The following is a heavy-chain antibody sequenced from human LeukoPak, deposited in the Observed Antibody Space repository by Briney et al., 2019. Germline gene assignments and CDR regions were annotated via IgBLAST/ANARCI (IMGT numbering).Heavy chain of an antibody. CDR2: VKSKNAGGTT. D-gene: IGHD3-10*01. CDR1: GFTFNTAW. V-gene: IGHV3-15*01. Sequence: NPGGSLRLSCAASGFTFNTAWMSWVRQAPGKGLEWVGHVKSKNAGGTTDYAAPVKGRFTISRDDSKTTLYLQMNSRKTEDTAVYYCTTEYYGSDYYWGQGTLVTVSS. J-gene: IGHJ4*02. CDR3: TTEYYGSDYY.